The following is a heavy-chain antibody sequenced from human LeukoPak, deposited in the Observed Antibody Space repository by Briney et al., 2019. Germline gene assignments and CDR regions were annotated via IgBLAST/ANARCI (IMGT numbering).Heavy chain of an antibody. Sequence: GGSLILSCAASGFTFSSYAMSWVRQAPGKGLEWVSAISGSGGSTYYADSVKGPFTISRDNSKNTLYLQMNSLRAEDTAVYYCAKDGVTIFGVVINSYNWFDPWGQGTLVTVSS. V-gene: IGHV3-23*01. CDR1: GFTFSSYA. D-gene: IGHD3-3*01. CDR3: AKDGVTIFGVVINSYNWFDP. J-gene: IGHJ5*02. CDR2: ISGSGGST.